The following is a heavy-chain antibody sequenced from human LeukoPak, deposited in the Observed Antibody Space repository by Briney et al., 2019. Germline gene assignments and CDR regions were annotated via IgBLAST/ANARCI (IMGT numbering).Heavy chain of an antibody. CDR3: ARLSAVAGDFDY. CDR2: IYYSGST. V-gene: IGHV4-39*01. Sequence: KASETLPLTCTVSGGSISSSSYYWGWIRQPPGKGPEWIGSIYYSGSTYYNPSLKSRVTISVDTSKNQFSLKLSSVTAADTAVYYCARLSAVAGDFDYWGQGTLVTVSS. CDR1: GGSISSSSYY. D-gene: IGHD6-19*01. J-gene: IGHJ4*02.